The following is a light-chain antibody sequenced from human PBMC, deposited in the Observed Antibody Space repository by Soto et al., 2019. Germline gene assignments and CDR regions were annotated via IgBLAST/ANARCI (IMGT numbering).Light chain of an antibody. CDR2: DVT. CDR3: CSYAGSYTWM. V-gene: IGLV2-11*01. J-gene: IGLJ3*02. CDR1: SGDFGGYDY. Sequence: QSVLTQPRSVSGSPGQSVTISCTGTSGDFGGYDYVSWFQHHPGKAPKLMIYDVTKRPSGVPDRFSGSKSGNTASLTISGLQAADEADYYCCSYAGSYTWMFGGGTKVTVL.